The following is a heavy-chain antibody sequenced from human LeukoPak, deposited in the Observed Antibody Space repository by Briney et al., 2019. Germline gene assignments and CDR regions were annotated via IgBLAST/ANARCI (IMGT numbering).Heavy chain of an antibody. CDR1: GMSFSDYY. Sequence: SETLSLTCAVYGMSFSDYYWNWIRQPPGKGLEWIGEINHSGNTNYNPSLKSRVTISLDTSKNQFSLKLSSVTAADTAVYYCARHAPHYYGSGSYWVYYYYMDVWGKGTTVTISS. CDR3: ARHAPHYYGSGSYWVYYYYMDV. J-gene: IGHJ6*03. V-gene: IGHV4-34*01. D-gene: IGHD3-10*01. CDR2: INHSGNT.